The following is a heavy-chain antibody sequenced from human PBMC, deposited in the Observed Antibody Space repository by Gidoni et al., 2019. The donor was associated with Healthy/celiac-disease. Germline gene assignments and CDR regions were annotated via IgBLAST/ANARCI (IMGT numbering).Heavy chain of an antibody. CDR1: GGSISSYY. D-gene: IGHD3-22*01. V-gene: IGHV4-59*12. CDR3: ARALYYYDSSGSLFDY. CDR2: IYYSGST. J-gene: IGHJ4*02. Sequence: QVQLQESGPGLVKPSETLSLTCTVSGGSISSYYWSWIRQPPGKGLEWIGYIYYSGSTNYNPSLKSRVTISVDTSKNQFSLKLSSVTAADTAVYYCARALYYYDSSGSLFDYWGQGTLVTVSS.